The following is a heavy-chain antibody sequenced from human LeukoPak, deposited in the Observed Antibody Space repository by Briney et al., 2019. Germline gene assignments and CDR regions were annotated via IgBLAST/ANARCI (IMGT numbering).Heavy chain of an antibody. V-gene: IGHV3-30*18. Sequence: GRSLRLSCAASGFTFSSYCMHWVRQAPGKVLEWVAVISYDGSNKNYANSVKGRFTISRDNSKNTLYLQMNSLRAEDTAVYYCAKEEGDSYGIDYWGQGTLVTVSS. CDR1: GFTFSSYC. J-gene: IGHJ4*02. CDR2: ISYDGSNK. D-gene: IGHD5-18*01. CDR3: AKEEGDSYGIDY.